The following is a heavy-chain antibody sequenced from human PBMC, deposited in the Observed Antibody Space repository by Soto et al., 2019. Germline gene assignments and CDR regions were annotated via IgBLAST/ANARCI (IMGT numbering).Heavy chain of an antibody. CDR3: ASSVRDTIFGPFDP. Sequence: GGSLRLSCAASGFTFSSYGMHWVRQAPGKGLEWVAVIWYDGSNKYYADSVKGRFTISRDNSKNTLYLQMNSLRAEDTAVYYCASSVRDTIFGPFDPWGQGTLVTVSS. V-gene: IGHV3-33*01. CDR2: IWYDGSNK. CDR1: GFTFSSYG. J-gene: IGHJ5*02. D-gene: IGHD3-3*01.